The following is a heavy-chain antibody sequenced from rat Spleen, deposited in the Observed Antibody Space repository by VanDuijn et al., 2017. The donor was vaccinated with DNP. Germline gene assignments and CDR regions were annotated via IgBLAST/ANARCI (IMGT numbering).Heavy chain of an antibody. Sequence: EVHLVESGGGLVQPGRSLKLSCAASGFTFDNYYMAWVRQAPKKGLEWVASISTSGGSTYYRDSVKGRFTVSRDNAKSTLYLQMDSLRSEDTATYYCAIPFRGSWGQGVMVTVSS. V-gene: IGHV5-25*01. D-gene: IGHD5-1*01. CDR2: ISTSGGST. CDR1: GFTFDNYY. CDR3: AIPFRGS. J-gene: IGHJ2*01.